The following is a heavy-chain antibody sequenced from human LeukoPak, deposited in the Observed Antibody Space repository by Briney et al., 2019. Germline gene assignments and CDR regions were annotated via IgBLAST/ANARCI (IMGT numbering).Heavy chain of an antibody. CDR1: GFTFSSYG. CDR2: IRYDGRNK. Sequence: GGSLRLSCAASGFTFSSYGMHWVRQAPGKGLEWVAFIRYDGRNKYYADSVEGRFTISRDNSKNTLYLQMNSLRAEDTAVYYCADDYGDYEGGYWGQEPWSPSPQ. CDR3: ADDYGDYEGGY. V-gene: IGHV3-30*02. D-gene: IGHD4-17*01. J-gene: IGHJ4*01.